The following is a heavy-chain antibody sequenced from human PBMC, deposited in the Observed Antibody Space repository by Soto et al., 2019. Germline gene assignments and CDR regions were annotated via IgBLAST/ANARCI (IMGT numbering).Heavy chain of an antibody. CDR1: GFTFSSYW. J-gene: IGHJ6*02. Sequence: GGSLRLSCAASGFTFSSYWMHWVRQAPGKGLVWVSRINSDGSSTSYADSVKGRFTISRDNAKNTLYLQMNSLRAEDTAVYYCARDGQSGSSETYYDFWSGYYTSYYYYGMDVWGQGTPVTVYS. CDR3: ARDGQSGSSETYYDFWSGYYTSYYYYGMDV. V-gene: IGHV3-74*01. D-gene: IGHD3-3*01. CDR2: INSDGSST.